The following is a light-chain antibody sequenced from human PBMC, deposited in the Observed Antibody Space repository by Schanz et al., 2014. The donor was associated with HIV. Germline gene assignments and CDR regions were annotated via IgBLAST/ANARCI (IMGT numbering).Light chain of an antibody. CDR1: SSDVGGYNY. J-gene: IGLJ2*01. Sequence: QSVLTQPASVSGSPGQSITISCTGTSSDVGGYNYLSWYQQHPGKAPKLMIYDVTKRPSGVSDRFSGSKSGSTASLTISGLQAEDETDYYCSSYSTSDTLVFGGGTKLTVL. CDR3: SSYSTSDTLV. V-gene: IGLV2-14*03. CDR2: DVT.